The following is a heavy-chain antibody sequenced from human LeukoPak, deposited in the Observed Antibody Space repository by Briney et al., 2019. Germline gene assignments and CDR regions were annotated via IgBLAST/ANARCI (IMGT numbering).Heavy chain of an antibody. CDR2: ISGSGSSV. CDR1: GFTFRSCE. CDR3: ARDYYDSSGYYSLDC. J-gene: IGHJ4*02. Sequence: QPGGSLRLSCAASGFTFRSCEMNWVRQAPGKGLEWVSYISGSGSSVYYADSVKGRFTISRDNAENSLYLEMNSLRAGDTAVYYCARDYYDSSGYYSLDCWGQGTLVTVSS. D-gene: IGHD3-22*01. V-gene: IGHV3-48*03.